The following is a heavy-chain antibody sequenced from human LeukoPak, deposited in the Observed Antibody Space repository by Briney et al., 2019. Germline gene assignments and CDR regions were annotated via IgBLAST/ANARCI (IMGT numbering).Heavy chain of an antibody. CDR3: ANGAGSRYFDS. J-gene: IGHJ4*02. CDR1: GFTVCYYL. Sequence: GGSLRLSCAASGFTVCYYLMSCVRQAPGKGLEWVSAISSSGGSTFYADSVKGRFTISRDNSNKTLYLQMNSLRAEDPAVYYCANGAGSRYFDSWSQGTLVTVSS. CDR2: ISSSGGST. V-gene: IGHV3-23*01. D-gene: IGHD3-16*01.